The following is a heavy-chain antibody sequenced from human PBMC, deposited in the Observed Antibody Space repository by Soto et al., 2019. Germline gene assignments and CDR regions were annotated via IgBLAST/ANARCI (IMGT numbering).Heavy chain of an antibody. Sequence: PGGSLRLSCAASGFTFSSYAMSWVRQAPGKGLEWVSAISGSGGSTYYADSVKGRFTISRDNSKNTLYLQMNSLRAEDTAVYYNAKDAYGDYGSPSYGMDVWGQGTTVPVSS. CDR3: AKDAYGDYGSPSYGMDV. J-gene: IGHJ6*02. V-gene: IGHV3-23*01. D-gene: IGHD4-17*01. CDR2: ISGSGGST. CDR1: GFTFSSYA.